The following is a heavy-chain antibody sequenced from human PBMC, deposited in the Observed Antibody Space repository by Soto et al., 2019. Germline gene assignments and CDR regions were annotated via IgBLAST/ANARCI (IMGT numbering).Heavy chain of an antibody. D-gene: IGHD3-22*01. CDR3: AKDFGIVVVITIDY. Sequence: GGSLRLSCAASGFTFSSFAMSWVRQAQGKGLEWVSAISGSGGSTYYADSVKGRYTISRDNSKNTLYLQMNSLRAEDTAVYYCAKDFGIVVVITIDYWGQGTLVTVSS. CDR1: GFTFSSFA. V-gene: IGHV3-23*01. J-gene: IGHJ4*02. CDR2: ISGSGGST.